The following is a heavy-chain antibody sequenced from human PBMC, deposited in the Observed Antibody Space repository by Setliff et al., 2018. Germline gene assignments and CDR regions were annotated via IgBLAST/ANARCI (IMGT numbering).Heavy chain of an antibody. CDR3: AGRPQNTPMGPCDY. D-gene: IGHD5-18*01. CDR2: RHDNGER. CDR1: PGSISRHY. V-gene: IGHV4-59*11. J-gene: IGHJ4*02. Sequence: SETLSLTCTVSPGSISRHYWSWFRQAPGKGLEWIGYRHDNGERDYNPSLGSRVTISVDTSKNQFSLVLTSVTAADTAIYYCAGRPQNTPMGPCDYWGQGTLVTV.